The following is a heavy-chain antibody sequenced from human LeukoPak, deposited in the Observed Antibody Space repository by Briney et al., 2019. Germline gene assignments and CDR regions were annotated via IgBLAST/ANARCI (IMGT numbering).Heavy chain of an antibody. V-gene: IGHV3-23*01. J-gene: IGHJ4*02. CDR3: VAGVDILPGYPNVY. D-gene: IGHD3-9*01. CDR2: INGHGSTT. Sequence: GGSLRLSCAASGLTFTNYAMTWVRQAPGKGLEWVSAINGHGSTTYYTVSVKGRFTISRDSSKNTVYQQMNSLRAEDTALYYCVAGVDILPGYPNVYWGQGTLVTVSS. CDR1: GLTFTNYA.